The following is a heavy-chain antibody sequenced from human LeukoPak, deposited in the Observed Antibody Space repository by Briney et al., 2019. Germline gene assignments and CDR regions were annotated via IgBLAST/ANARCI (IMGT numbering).Heavy chain of an antibody. CDR3: ARVGIPNWFDP. V-gene: IGHV1-2*02. J-gene: IGHJ5*02. Sequence: ASVKVSCKASGYTFTSYGISWVRQAPGQGLEWMGWINPNSGGTNYAQKFQGRVTMTRDTSISTAYMELSRLRSDDTAVYYCARVGIPNWFDPWGQGTLVTVSS. CDR1: GYTFTSYG. CDR2: INPNSGGT.